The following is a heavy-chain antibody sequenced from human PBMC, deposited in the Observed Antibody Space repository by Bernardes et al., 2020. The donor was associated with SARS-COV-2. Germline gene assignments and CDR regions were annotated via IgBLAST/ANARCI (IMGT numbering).Heavy chain of an antibody. D-gene: IGHD5-18*01. J-gene: IGHJ6*02. V-gene: IGHV4-59*12. CDR2: IYSSGST. Sequence: SETLSLTCTVSGGSISGYYWSWIRQPPGKGLEWIGSIYSSGSTNYKSSLKSRVTMSIDTSKNQFSLKLNSVSAADTAVYYCARAGSYGYYYYYGMDVWGQGTTVTVSS. CDR3: ARAGSYGYYYYYGMDV. CDR1: GGSISGYY.